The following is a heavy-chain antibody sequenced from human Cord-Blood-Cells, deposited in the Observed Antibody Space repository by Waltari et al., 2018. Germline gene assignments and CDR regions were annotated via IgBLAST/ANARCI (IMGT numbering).Heavy chain of an antibody. CDR3: ARGGATAFDI. V-gene: IGHV1-8*03. J-gene: IGHJ3*02. Sequence: QVQLVQSGAEVKKPGASVQVSCKASGYPFDSYYSNWVRQATGQGLEWMGWMNPNSGNTGYAQKFQGRVTITRNTSISTAYMELSSLRSEDTAVYYCARGGATAFDIWGQGTMVTVSS. CDR2: MNPNSGNT. D-gene: IGHD1-26*01. CDR1: GYPFDSYY.